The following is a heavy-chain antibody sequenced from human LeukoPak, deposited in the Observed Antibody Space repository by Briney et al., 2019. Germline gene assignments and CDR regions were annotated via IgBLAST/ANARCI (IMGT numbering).Heavy chain of an antibody. V-gene: IGHV3-23*01. CDR2: ISGSGGST. J-gene: IGHJ2*01. Sequence: GGTLRLSCAASGFTFSSYGMSWVRQAPGKGLEWVSAISGSGGSTYYADSVKGRFTISRDNAKNSLYLQMNSLRAEDTAVYYCARDAYCSTTSCKEYFDLWGRGTLVTVSS. CDR3: ARDAYCSTTSCKEYFDL. D-gene: IGHD2-2*01. CDR1: GFTFSSYG.